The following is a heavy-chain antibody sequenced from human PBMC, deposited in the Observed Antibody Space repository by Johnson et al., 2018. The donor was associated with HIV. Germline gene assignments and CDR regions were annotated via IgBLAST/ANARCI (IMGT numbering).Heavy chain of an antibody. CDR2: LQSEPDGEAT. CDR1: GFTFSNVW. J-gene: IGHJ3*02. D-gene: IGHD5-12*01. CDR3: STGWIGDAFDI. V-gene: IGHV3-15*01. Sequence: VQLVESGGGLVQPGGSLRLSCAASGFTFSNVWVSWVRQAPGKGLEWLGRLQSEPDGEATEYAAPVKGRFAISTDNSKQPLYLQMNSLKTEDTAVYFCSTGWIGDAFDIWGQGTLVTVSS.